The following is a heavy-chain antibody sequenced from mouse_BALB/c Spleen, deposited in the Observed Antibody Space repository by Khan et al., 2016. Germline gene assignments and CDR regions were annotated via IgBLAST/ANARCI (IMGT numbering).Heavy chain of an antibody. CDR3: AGDRDGDSDAMDY. CDR2: IWGDGST. Sequence: QVQLKESGPGLVAPSQSLSITCTVSGFSLTGYGVNWVRQPPGKGLEWLGMIWGDGSTDYNSAPKSRLSISKDNSKSHVFLKMNSLQTDDTASYYGAGDRDGDSDAMDYWGQGTSVTVSS. J-gene: IGHJ4*01. CDR1: GFSLTGYG. V-gene: IGHV2-6-7*01. D-gene: IGHD2-13*01.